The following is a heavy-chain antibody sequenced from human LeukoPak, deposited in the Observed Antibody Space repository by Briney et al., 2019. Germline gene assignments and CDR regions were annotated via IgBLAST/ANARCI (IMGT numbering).Heavy chain of an antibody. CDR2: IYPGDSDT. Sequence: GESLKISCKGSGYSFTNYWIGLVRQMPGKGLEWMGIIYPGDSDTRYSPSFQGQVTISADKSISTAYLQWNSLKASDTAMYYCARSFLMRSAWFDHWGQGTLVTVSS. V-gene: IGHV5-51*01. CDR1: GYSFTNYW. D-gene: IGHD3-10*01. CDR3: ARSFLMRSAWFDH. J-gene: IGHJ5*02.